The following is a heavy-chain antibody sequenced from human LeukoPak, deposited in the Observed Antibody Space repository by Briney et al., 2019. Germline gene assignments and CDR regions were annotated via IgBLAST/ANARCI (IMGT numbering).Heavy chain of an antibody. Sequence: SQTLSLTCAISGDSVSSNSAAWNWIRQSPSRGLEWLGRTYYRSKWYNGYAVSVKSRITINPDTSKNQFFLQLNPVTPEDTAVYYCARADCSGGSCHFDYWGQGTLVTVSS. D-gene: IGHD2-15*01. CDR1: GDSVSSNSAA. V-gene: IGHV6-1*01. CDR3: ARADCSGGSCHFDY. CDR2: TYYRSKWYN. J-gene: IGHJ4*02.